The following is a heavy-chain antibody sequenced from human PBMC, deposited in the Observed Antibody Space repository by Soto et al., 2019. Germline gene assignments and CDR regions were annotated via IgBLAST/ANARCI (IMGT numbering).Heavy chain of an antibody. CDR2: INGGDGPT. V-gene: IGHV3-23*01. D-gene: IGHD3-9*01. CDR3: TKVCHPDGIWTFHY. CDR1: GFTFTTYT. J-gene: IGHJ4*02. Sequence: EVQLLESGGHLVQPGGSLRLSCAASGFTFTTYTMNWVRQDPGKGLEWVSGINGGDGPTYYADSVEGRFTISRDNCKNRLCLQMNILRAEDRAVYYCTKVCHPDGIWTFHYWCQGALVIVSS.